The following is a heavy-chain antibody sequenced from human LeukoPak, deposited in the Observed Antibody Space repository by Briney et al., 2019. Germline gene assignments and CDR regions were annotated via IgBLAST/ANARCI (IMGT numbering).Heavy chain of an antibody. J-gene: IGHJ4*02. CDR1: GYAFTSYD. CDR3: ARGTYYDYVWGSYRPIIRAFDY. V-gene: IGHV1-8*01. Sequence: ASVTVSCKASGYAFTSYDINWVRQATGQGLEWMGWMNPNSGNTGYAQKFQGRVTMTRNTSISTAYMELSSLRSEDTAVYYCARGTYYDYVWGSYRPIIRAFDYWGQGTLVTVSS. CDR2: MNPNSGNT. D-gene: IGHD3-16*02.